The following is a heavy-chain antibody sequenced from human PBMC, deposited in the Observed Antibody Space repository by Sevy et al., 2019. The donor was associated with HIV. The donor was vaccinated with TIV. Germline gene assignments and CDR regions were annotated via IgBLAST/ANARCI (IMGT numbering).Heavy chain of an antibody. CDR3: ARGGSSYDVLTYYDH. Sequence: ASVKVSCNASGYNFKTYGITCLRQAPGEGFEWMGWISPYNDKTQNEQKFQGRVTMTTDTSTKTVYMELTSLGSDDTAVYYCARGGSSYDVLTYYDHWGQGTLVTVSS. D-gene: IGHD3-9*01. CDR2: ISPYNDKT. V-gene: IGHV1-18*01. CDR1: GYNFKTYG. J-gene: IGHJ4*02.